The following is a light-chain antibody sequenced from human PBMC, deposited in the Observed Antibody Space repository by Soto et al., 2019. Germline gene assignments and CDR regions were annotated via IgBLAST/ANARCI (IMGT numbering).Light chain of an antibody. CDR1: SSDIGGYDF. Sequence: QSALTQPPSASGSPGQSVTISCTGSSSDIGGYDFVSWYQQHPGKAPKLMIYEVTKRPSGVPDRFSGSKSGNTASLTVSGLQAEYEGDYYCSSYAGSNNLGFGGGTKLTVL. CDR3: SSYAGSNNLG. CDR2: EVT. V-gene: IGLV2-8*01. J-gene: IGLJ2*01.